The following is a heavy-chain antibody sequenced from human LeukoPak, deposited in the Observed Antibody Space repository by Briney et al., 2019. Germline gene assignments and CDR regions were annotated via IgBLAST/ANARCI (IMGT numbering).Heavy chain of an antibody. CDR1: GGSISSYY. CDR3: ARWAYGYNRGNAFDI. V-gene: IGHV4-59*08. CDR2: IYYSGST. D-gene: IGHD5-24*01. J-gene: IGHJ3*02. Sequence: KPSETLSLTCTVSGGSISSYYWSWIRQPPGKGLEWIGYIYYSGSTNYNPSLKSRVTISVDTSKNQFSLKLSSVTAADTAVYYCARWAYGYNRGNAFDIWGQGTMVTVSS.